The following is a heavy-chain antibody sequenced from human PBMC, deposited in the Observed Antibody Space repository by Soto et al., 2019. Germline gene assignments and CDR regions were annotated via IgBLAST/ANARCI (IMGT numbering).Heavy chain of an antibody. Sequence: SETLSLTCAVSGGSISSGGYSWSWIRQPPGKGLEWIGYIYHSGSTYYNLSLKSRVTISVGRSKNQFSLKLSSVTAADTAVYYCARVPDRWGQGTLVTVS. J-gene: IGHJ5*02. CDR3: ARVPDR. CDR1: GGSISSGGYS. D-gene: IGHD2-2*01. V-gene: IGHV4-30-2*01. CDR2: IYHSGST.